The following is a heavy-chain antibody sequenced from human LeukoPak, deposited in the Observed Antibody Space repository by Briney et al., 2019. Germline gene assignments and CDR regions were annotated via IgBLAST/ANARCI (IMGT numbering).Heavy chain of an antibody. V-gene: IGHV1-2*02. CDR3: ARGMRYFDWLLRIDAFDI. Sequence: ASVKVSCKASGYTFTGYYMHWVRQAPGQGLEWMGWINPNSGGTNYAQKFQGRVTMTGDTSISTAYMELSRLRSDDTAVYYCARGMRYFDWLLRIDAFDIWGQGTMVTVSS. J-gene: IGHJ3*02. D-gene: IGHD3-9*01. CDR1: GYTFTGYY. CDR2: INPNSGGT.